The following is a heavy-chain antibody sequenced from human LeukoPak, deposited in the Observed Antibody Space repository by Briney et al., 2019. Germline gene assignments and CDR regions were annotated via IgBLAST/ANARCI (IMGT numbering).Heavy chain of an antibody. J-gene: IGHJ4*02. CDR2: IHYSAST. Sequence: SETLSLTCTVFGASISTNYWSWIRQPPGKGLEWIGHIHYSASTNYSPSLTSRVTISIDTSKNQVSLKLSPVTAADTAMYYCARAGGIPTSPLDLDYWGQGTLVTVSS. CDR3: ARAGGIPTSPLDLDY. D-gene: IGHD2-2*01. V-gene: IGHV4-59*01. CDR1: GASISTNY.